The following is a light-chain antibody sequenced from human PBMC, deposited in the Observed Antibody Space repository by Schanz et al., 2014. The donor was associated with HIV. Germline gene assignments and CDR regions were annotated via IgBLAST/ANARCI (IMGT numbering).Light chain of an antibody. J-gene: IGKJ2*01. CDR1: QGISSS. Sequence: IQLTQSPTSLSASVGDRVTITCRASQGISSSLVWYQQKPGKAPNLLIYAASTLQTGVPLRFSGSGSGTDFTLTINGLQPDDFATYYCQQLNSFPYTFGQGTMLEI. CDR3: QQLNSFPYT. V-gene: IGKV1-9*01. CDR2: AAS.